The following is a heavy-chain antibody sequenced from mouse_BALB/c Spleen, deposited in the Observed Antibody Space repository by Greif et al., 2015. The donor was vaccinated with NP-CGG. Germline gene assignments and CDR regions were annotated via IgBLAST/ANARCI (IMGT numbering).Heavy chain of an antibody. V-gene: IGHV5-15*02. J-gene: IGHJ1*01. D-gene: IGHD1-1*01. Sequence: LQQPGGGLVQPGVPRKLSCAASGFTFRDYGMAWVRKASGIGPEWVAFISNLAYSXXYADTVTGRFTISRDNAKTTLYLEMSSLRSEDTAMYYCARDYYGSSYWYFDVWGAGTTVTVSS. CDR1: GFTFRDYG. CDR3: ARDYYGSSYWYFDV. CDR2: ISNLAYSX.